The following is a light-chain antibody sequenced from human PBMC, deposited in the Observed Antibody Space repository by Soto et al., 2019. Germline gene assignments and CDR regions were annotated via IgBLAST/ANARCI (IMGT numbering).Light chain of an antibody. CDR1: SSDIGGYNY. CDR2: DVS. Sequence: QSVLTQPASVSGSPGQSITISCTGTSSDIGGYNYVSWYQQHPGKAPKLMVYDVSYRPSGISDRFSGSKSGNTASLTISGLQAEDEADYYCSSYTSSPSYAFGSGTKLTVL. J-gene: IGLJ1*01. CDR3: SSYTSSPSYA. V-gene: IGLV2-14*03.